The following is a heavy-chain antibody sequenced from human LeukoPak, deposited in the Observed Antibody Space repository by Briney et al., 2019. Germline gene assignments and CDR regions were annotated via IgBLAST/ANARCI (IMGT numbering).Heavy chain of an antibody. CDR2: IYYSGST. J-gene: IGHJ6*03. CDR1: GGSISSSSYY. Sequence: KPSETLSLTCTVSGGSISSSSYYWGWIRQPPGKGLEWIGSIYYSGSTYYNPSLKSRVTISVDTSKNQFSLKLSSVTAADTAVYYCASIRYYDFWSGASDYYYYMDVWGKGTTVTVSS. CDR3: ASIRYYDFWSGASDYYYYMDV. V-gene: IGHV4-39*01. D-gene: IGHD3-3*01.